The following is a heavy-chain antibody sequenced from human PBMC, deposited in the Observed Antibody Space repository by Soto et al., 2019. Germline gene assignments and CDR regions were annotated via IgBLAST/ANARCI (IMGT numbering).Heavy chain of an antibody. Sequence: QVQLVQSGAAVKKSGASVRVSCKVFGGSFRRYAITWVRQAPGQGLEWMGGIIPILGSPNYAQKFQDRVTITADESTSTTYMDLRSLRSEYAAVYYCASRDRVDAFDIWGQGTVVTVSS. V-gene: IGHV1-69*01. J-gene: IGHJ3*02. CDR1: GGSFRRYA. CDR2: IIPILGSP. CDR3: ASRDRVDAFDI.